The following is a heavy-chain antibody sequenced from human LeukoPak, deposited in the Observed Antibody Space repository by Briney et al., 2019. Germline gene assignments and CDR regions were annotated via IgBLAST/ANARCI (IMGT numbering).Heavy chain of an antibody. CDR1: GGSFSGYY. CDR2: INHSGST. J-gene: IGHJ5*02. D-gene: IGHD6-19*01. CDR3: ARGRPRSSGWLTKYNWFDP. Sequence: SETLSLTCAVYGGSFSGYYWSWIRQPPGKGLEWTGEINHSGSTNYNPSLKSRVTISVDTSKNQFSLKLSSVTAADTAVYYCARGRPRSSGWLTKYNWFDPWGQGTLVTVSS. V-gene: IGHV4-34*01.